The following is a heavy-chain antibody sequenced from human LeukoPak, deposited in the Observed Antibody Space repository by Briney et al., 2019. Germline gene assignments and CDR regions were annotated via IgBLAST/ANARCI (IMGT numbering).Heavy chain of an antibody. J-gene: IGHJ6*03. V-gene: IGHV4-34*01. CDR2: INHSGST. CDR3: ARDHSNRTYYYYYYHMDV. CDR1: GGSFSGYY. D-gene: IGHD4-11*01. Sequence: KASETLSLTCAVYGGSFSGYYWSWIRRPPGKGLEWIGEINHSGSTNYNPSLKSRVTISVDTSKNQFSLKLSSVTAADTAVYYCARDHSNRTYYYYYYHMDVWGKGTTVTVSS.